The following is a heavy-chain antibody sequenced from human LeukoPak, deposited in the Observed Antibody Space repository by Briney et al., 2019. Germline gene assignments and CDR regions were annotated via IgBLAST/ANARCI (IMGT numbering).Heavy chain of an antibody. J-gene: IGHJ5*02. CDR2: IKQDGSEK. Sequence: GGSLRLSCAASGFTFSSYWMSWVRQAPGKGLEGVANIKQDGSEKYYVDSVKGRFTISRDNAKNSLYLQMNSLRAEDTAVYYCARGSYDILTGYWENWFDPWGQGTLVTVSS. V-gene: IGHV3-7*04. CDR1: GFTFSSYW. CDR3: ARGSYDILTGYWENWFDP. D-gene: IGHD3-9*01.